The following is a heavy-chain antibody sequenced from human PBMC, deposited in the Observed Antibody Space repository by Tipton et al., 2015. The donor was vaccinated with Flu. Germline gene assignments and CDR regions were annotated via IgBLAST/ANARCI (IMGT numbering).Heavy chain of an antibody. CDR3: AFKMATIFGIWESVDY. D-gene: IGHD5-24*01. CDR2: IYDTGNT. J-gene: IGHJ4*02. V-gene: IGHV4-59*12. Sequence: LRLSCTVSGGSINYYCWSWIRQPPGRGLEWIGHIYDTGNTNYNPSLKSRVTISVDTSKSQFSLKLRSVTAADTAVYYCAFKMATIFGIWESVDYWGQGSLVTVSS. CDR1: GGSINYYC.